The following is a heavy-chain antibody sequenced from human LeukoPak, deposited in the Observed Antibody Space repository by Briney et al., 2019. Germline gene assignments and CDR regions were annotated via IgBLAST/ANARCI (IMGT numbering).Heavy chain of an antibody. D-gene: IGHD6-19*01. V-gene: IGHV3-20*04. J-gene: IGHJ4*02. CDR2: INWNGGST. Sequence: GGSLRLSCAASGFTFDDYGMSWVRQAPGKGLEWVSGINWNGGSTGYADSVKGRFTISRDNAKNSLYLQMNSLRAEDAALYYCARWRVYSSGWYGFDYWGQGTLVTVSS. CDR1: GFTFDDYG. CDR3: ARWRVYSSGWYGFDY.